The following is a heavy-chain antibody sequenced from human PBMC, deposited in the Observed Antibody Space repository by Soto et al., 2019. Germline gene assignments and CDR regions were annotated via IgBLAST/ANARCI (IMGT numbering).Heavy chain of an antibody. V-gene: IGHV4-39*01. CDR1: GGSISSSSYY. J-gene: IGHJ4*02. D-gene: IGHD2-15*01. CDR2: IYYSGST. CDR3: ARPAYCSCGSCRYFDY. Sequence: QLQLQESGPGLVKPSETLSLTCTVSGGSISSSSYYWGWIRQPPGKGLEWIGSIYYSGSTYYNPSLKSRVTISVDTSKNQFSLKLSSVTAADTAVYYCARPAYCSCGSCRYFDYWGQGTLVTVSS.